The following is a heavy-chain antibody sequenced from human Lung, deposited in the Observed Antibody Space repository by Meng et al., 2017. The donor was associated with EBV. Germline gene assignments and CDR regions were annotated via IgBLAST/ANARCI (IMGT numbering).Heavy chain of an antibody. V-gene: IGHV3-21*02. Sequence: EVQLVESGGGLVKPGESLRLSCAASGFIFSNYNMNWVRQAPGKGLEWVSSISSGNSYIYYADSVKGRFTISRDSAKNSLSLQMNSLRAEDTAVYYCARLSGTGWFDPWGQGTLFTVSS. CDR2: ISSGNSYI. CDR3: ARLSGTGWFDP. J-gene: IGHJ5*02. CDR1: GFIFSNYN. D-gene: IGHD1-7*01.